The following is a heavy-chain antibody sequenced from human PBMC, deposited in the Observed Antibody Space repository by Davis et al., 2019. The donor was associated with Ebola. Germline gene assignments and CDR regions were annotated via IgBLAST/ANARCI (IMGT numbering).Heavy chain of an antibody. Sequence: SETLSLTCAVYGGSFTDYFWSWIRQPPGKGLEWIGETSHHPDYTNYSPSFGGRVTMSVDMSKNQFSLTLTSVSAADTAVYYCARTTLTSISDAGLGYNFFAPWGQGTLVTVSS. CDR1: GGSFTDYF. CDR2: TSHHPDYT. D-gene: IGHD2-21*02. V-gene: IGHV4-34*01. CDR3: ARTTLTSISDAGLGYNFFAP. J-gene: IGHJ5*02.